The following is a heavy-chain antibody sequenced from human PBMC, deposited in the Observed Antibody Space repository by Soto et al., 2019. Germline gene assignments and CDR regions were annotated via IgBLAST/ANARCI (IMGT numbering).Heavy chain of an antibody. CDR3: AKRRGAGGHFDY. J-gene: IGHJ4*02. D-gene: IGHD2-15*01. V-gene: IGHV3-23*01. Sequence: EVELLESGGGLVQPEGSLRLSCAASGFTFSTYAMGWVRQAPGKGLEWVSVVSSGGGTHYADSVKGRFTVSRDNSKNTLSLQMNSLRADDTAVYYCAKRRGAGGHFDYWGQGALVPVSS. CDR2: VSSGGGT. CDR1: GFTFSTYA.